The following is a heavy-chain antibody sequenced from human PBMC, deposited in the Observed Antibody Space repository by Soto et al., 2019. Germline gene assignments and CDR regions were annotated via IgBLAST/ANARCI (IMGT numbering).Heavy chain of an antibody. CDR1: KFFINNYW. Sequence: EVQLEESGGGLVQPGGSLRLSGTASKFFINNYWMSWVRQAPGKGLEWVANINQDASQRRYVDSVKGRFTISRDNGKNSVYLQMSSLRADDTALYYCTSARSSVEPGGFVEFWGQGTLVTVSS. CDR2: INQDASQR. J-gene: IGHJ4*02. CDR3: TSARSSVEPGGFVEF. V-gene: IGHV3-7*03. D-gene: IGHD2-15*01.